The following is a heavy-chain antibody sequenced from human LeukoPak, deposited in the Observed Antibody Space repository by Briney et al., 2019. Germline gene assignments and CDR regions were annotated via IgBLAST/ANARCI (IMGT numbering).Heavy chain of an antibody. V-gene: IGHV4-38-2*01. Sequence: PGGSLRLSCAASGFTFSSYAMSWVRQAPGKGLEWIGSIYHSGSTYYNPSLKSRVTISVDTSKNQFSLKLSSVTAADTAVYYCARGRLWFGEPWGQGTLVTVSS. J-gene: IGHJ5*02. CDR3: ARGRLWFGEP. CDR1: GFTFSSYA. CDR2: IYHSGST. D-gene: IGHD3-10*01.